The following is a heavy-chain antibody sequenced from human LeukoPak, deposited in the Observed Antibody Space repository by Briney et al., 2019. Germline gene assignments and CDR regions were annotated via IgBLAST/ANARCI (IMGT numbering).Heavy chain of an antibody. CDR3: ARRTDYFDY. CDR2: IYYSGGT. D-gene: IGHD1-1*01. J-gene: IGHJ4*02. CDR1: GGSISSYY. V-gene: IGHV4-59*01. Sequence: PSETLSLTCTVSGGSISSYYWSWIRQPPGKRLEWIGYIYYSGGTNYNPSLKSRVTISVDTSKNQFSLKLSSVTAAGTAVYYCARRTDYFDYWGQGTLVTVSS.